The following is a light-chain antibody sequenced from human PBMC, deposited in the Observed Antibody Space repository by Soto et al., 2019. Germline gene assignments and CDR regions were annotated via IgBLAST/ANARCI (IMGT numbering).Light chain of an antibody. CDR2: GAS. CDR3: QQYNNWPYT. V-gene: IGKV3-15*01. Sequence: EIVMTQSTATLSVSPGERATLSCRASQGVSSNLAWYQQKPGPATRLLIYGASTRATGIPARFSGSGSGTEFTLTISSLQSEDFAVYSCQQYNNWPYTFGQGTKLEIK. CDR1: QGVSSN. J-gene: IGKJ2*01.